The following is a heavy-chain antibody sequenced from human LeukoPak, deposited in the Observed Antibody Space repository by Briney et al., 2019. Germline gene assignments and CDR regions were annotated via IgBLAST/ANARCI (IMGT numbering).Heavy chain of an antibody. Sequence: GESLRLSCAASGFTFSSYTMHWLRQAPGQGLEWVAFFSYDGSDKSYADSVKGRFTISRDNSKNTLYLQMNSLRAEDTAVYYCARGKGWSDYWGQGTLVAVSS. D-gene: IGHD6-19*01. J-gene: IGHJ4*02. CDR2: FSYDGSDK. CDR3: ARGKGWSDY. CDR1: GFTFSSYT. V-gene: IGHV3-30*04.